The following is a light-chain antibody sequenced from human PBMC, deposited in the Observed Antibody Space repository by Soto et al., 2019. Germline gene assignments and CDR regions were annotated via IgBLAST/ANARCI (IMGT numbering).Light chain of an antibody. CDR3: QHYSNWPPWT. CDR2: GAS. V-gene: IGKV3-15*01. CDR1: QSVGSN. Sequence: EIVMTQSPGTLSVSSGERATLSCRVSQSVGSNLAWYQQKPGQAPRLLIYGASTRATGIPVRFTGSGSGTEFTLTISSLQSEDFALYYCQHYSNWPPWTFGRGTKVEIK. J-gene: IGKJ1*01.